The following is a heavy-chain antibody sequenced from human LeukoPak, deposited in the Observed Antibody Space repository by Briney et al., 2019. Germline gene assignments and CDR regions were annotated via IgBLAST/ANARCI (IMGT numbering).Heavy chain of an antibody. CDR1: GYTFTGYY. CDR2: INPNSGGT. V-gene: IGHV1-2*02. Sequence: ASVKVSCKASGYTFTGYYMHWVRQAPGQGLEWMGWINPNSGGTNYAQKFQGRVTMTRDTSISTAYMELSRLRSDDTAVYYCARDTPRQVPRGFEYWGQGTLVTVSS. CDR3: ARDTPRQVPRGFEY. J-gene: IGHJ4*02.